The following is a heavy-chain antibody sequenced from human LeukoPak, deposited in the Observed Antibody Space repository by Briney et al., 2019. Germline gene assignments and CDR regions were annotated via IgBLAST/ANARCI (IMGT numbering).Heavy chain of an antibody. CDR1: RFTFSSYW. CDR2: IKQDGSEK. CDR3: ARAVGNSGNDY. J-gene: IGHJ4*02. V-gene: IGHV3-7*04. Sequence: PGGSLRLSCAASRFTFSSYWMSWVRQAPGKGLEWVANIKQDGSEKYYVDSVRGRFTISRDNAKSSLYLQMNSLRAEDTAVYYCARAVGNSGNDYWGQGTLVTVSS. D-gene: IGHD4-23*01.